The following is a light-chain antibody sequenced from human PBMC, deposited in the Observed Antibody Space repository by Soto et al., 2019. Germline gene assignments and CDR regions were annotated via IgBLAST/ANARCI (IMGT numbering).Light chain of an antibody. CDR2: GAS. CDR3: QQFGGSYT. J-gene: IGKJ2*01. Sequence: EIVLTQSPGTLSLSPGERATLSCRASQSVSSTLAWYQHKPGQSPRLLNDGASIRATGIPDRFSGSGSGTAFTLTIRRLEFEDFALYYCQQFGGSYTFGQGTKLEMK. V-gene: IGKV3-20*01. CDR1: QSVSST.